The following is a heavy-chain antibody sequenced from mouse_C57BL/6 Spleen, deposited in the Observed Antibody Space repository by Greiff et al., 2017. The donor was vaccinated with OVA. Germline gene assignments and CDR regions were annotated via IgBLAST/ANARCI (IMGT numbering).Heavy chain of an antibody. D-gene: IGHD2-12*01. J-gene: IGHJ2*01. CDR1: GYAFTNYL. CDR2: INPGSGGT. CDR3: ARRDYSLDY. V-gene: IGHV1-54*01. Sequence: QVQLKQSGAELVRPGTSVKVSCKASGYAFTNYLIEWVKQRPGQGLEWIGVINPGSGGTNYNEKFKGKATLTADKSSSTAYMQLSSLTSEDSAVYFCARRDYSLDYWGQGTTLTVSS.